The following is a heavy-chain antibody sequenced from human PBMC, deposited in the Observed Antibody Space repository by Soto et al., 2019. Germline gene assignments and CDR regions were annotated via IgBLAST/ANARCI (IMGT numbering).Heavy chain of an antibody. CDR1: GFTFSTCC. CDR3: ARDLVVVGATSPSHLWDY. D-gene: IGHD1-26*01. CDR2: IWYDGSNK. J-gene: IGHJ4*02. Sequence: GGSLRLSCAASGFTFSTCCMHWVRQAPGKGLEWVAVIWYDGSNKYYADSVKGRFTISRDNSKNTLYLQMNSLRAEDTAVYYCARDLVVVGATSPSHLWDYWGRGVLVTVSS. V-gene: IGHV3-33*01.